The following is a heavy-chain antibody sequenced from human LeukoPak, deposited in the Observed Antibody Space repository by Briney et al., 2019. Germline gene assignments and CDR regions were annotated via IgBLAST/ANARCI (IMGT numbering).Heavy chain of an antibody. CDR3: ARQGTTGTTLGDWFDP. CDR1: ASTFTICG. Sequence: GASVKLSCKSSASTFTICGISLMRQAPGQGLEWMGWISAYNGNTNYAQKLQGRVTMTTDTSTSTAYMELRSLSSDDTADYCFARQGTTGTTLGDWFDPWGQGTLVTVSS. D-gene: IGHD1-1*01. CDR2: ISAYNGNT. J-gene: IGHJ5*02. V-gene: IGHV1-18*01.